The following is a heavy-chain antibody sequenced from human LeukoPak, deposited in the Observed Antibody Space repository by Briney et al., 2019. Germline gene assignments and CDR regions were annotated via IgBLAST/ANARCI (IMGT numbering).Heavy chain of an antibody. V-gene: IGHV4-39*01. CDR1: GGSISSSSYY. Sequence: SETLSLTCTVSGGSISSSSYYWGWIRQPPGKGLEWIGSLHYGGSTYYNPSLKSRVTISVDTSKKQISLKQNSVTAADTAAYYCARLTFHYDGSGYYFDYWGQGTLVTVSS. J-gene: IGHJ4*02. CDR3: ARLTFHYDGSGYYFDY. D-gene: IGHD3-22*01. CDR2: LHYGGST.